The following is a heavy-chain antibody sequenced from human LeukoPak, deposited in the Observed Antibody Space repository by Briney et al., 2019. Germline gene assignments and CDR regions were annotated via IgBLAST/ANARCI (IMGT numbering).Heavy chain of an antibody. D-gene: IGHD6-13*01. J-gene: IGHJ4*02. CDR3: TTDPPSRYGSSWYYFDY. V-gene: IGHV3-15*04. CDR2: IESKTDGGTT. CDR1: GFTFSNAW. Sequence: GGSLRLSCAASGFTFSNAWMSWVRQAPGKGLEWVGRIESKTDGGTTDYAAPVKGRFTISRDDSKNTLYLQMNSLKTEDTAVYYCTTDPPSRYGSSWYYFDYWGQGTLVTVSS.